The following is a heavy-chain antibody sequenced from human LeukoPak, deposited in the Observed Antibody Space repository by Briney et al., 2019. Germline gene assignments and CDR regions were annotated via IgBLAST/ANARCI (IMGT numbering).Heavy chain of an antibody. D-gene: IGHD6-19*01. CDR3: ARHSRDWRRFDY. Sequence: SETLSLTCTVSGGSISSGSYYWGWIRQPPGKGLEWIGSIFYSGNTYNNPSLKSRVTLSVDTPKNQFSLKMRSVTAADTAVFYCARHSRDWRRFDYWGQGTLVTVSS. CDR1: GGSISSGSYY. CDR2: IFYSGNT. J-gene: IGHJ4*02. V-gene: IGHV4-39*01.